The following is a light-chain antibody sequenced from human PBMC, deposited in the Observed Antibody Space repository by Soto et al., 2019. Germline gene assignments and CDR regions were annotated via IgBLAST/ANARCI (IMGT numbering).Light chain of an antibody. V-gene: IGKV1-12*01. CDR2: GAF. Sequence: DIQMTQSPSSVSASVGDRVTISCRASEDINSRLAWYQQKPGKAPKLLIHGAFRLRSGVPSRFSGSGSGTDFTLTISSLQPEDFATYYCQQTFKTPLTFGGGTKVDIK. CDR3: QQTFKTPLT. J-gene: IGKJ4*01. CDR1: EDINSR.